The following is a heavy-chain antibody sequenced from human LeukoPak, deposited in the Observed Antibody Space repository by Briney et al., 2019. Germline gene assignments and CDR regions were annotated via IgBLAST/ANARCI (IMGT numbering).Heavy chain of an antibody. CDR1: GYSFTSYW. V-gene: IGHV5-51*01. D-gene: IGHD3-3*01. CDR2: IYPVDSHT. Sequence: GESLKISCKGSGYSFTSYWIGWVRQMPGKGLEWMGIIYPVDSHTRYNPSLQGPVPISADTSIPTPYPQWSSLKASDTAMYYCARSTLRFLEWLPLVFDYWGQGTLVTVSS. J-gene: IGHJ4*02. CDR3: ARSTLRFLEWLPLVFDY.